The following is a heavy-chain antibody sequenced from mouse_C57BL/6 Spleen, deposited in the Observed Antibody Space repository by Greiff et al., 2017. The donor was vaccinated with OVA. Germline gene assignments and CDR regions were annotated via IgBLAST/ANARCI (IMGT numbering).Heavy chain of an antibody. J-gene: IGHJ2*01. CDR1: GYTFTDYY. Sequence: EVKLMESGPVLVKPGASVKMSCKASGYTFTDYYMNWVKQSHGKSLEWIGVINPYNGGTSYNQKFKGKATLTVDKSSSTAYMELNSLTSEDSAVYYCARGGEGLDYWGQGTTLTVSS. CDR2: INPYNGGT. V-gene: IGHV1-19*01. CDR3: ARGGEGLDY.